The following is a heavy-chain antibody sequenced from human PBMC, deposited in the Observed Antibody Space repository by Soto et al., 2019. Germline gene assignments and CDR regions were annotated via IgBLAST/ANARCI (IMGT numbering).Heavy chain of an antibody. D-gene: IGHD2-15*01. Sequence: QVQLVQSGAEVKKPGSSVKVSCKASGGTFSSYAISWVRQAPGQGLEWMGVIIPIFGTANYAQKFQGRVTITADESTSTAYMELSSLRSEDTAVYYCARVVAKGGSHLTYYYYGMDVWGQGTTVTVSS. J-gene: IGHJ6*02. CDR1: GGTFSSYA. CDR2: IIPIFGTA. CDR3: ARVVAKGGSHLTYYYYGMDV. V-gene: IGHV1-69*01.